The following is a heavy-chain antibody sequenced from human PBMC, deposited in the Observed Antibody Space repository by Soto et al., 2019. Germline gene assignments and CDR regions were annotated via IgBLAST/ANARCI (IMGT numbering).Heavy chain of an antibody. J-gene: IGHJ4*02. Sequence: EVQLLESGGGLVQPGGSLRRSCATSGFNFSVYAMSWVRQAPGAGLEWVSAISGSGDSTYYADSVKGRFTISRDDSKNTLYLQMNRLRADDTAVYYCAKDYYYFGSGSHLDYWGQGTLVTVSS. V-gene: IGHV3-23*01. D-gene: IGHD3-10*01. CDR1: GFNFSVYA. CDR3: AKDYYYFGSGSHLDY. CDR2: ISGSGDST.